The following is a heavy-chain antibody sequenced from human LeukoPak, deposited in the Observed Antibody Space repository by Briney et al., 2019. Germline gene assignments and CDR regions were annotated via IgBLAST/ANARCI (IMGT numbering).Heavy chain of an antibody. V-gene: IGHV1-69*13. CDR2: IIPIFGTA. D-gene: IGHD6-6*01. CDR3: ARPYSSSSYYYGMDV. Sequence: SVKVSCKASGGTLSSYAISWVRQAPGQGLEWMGGIIPIFGTANYAQKFQGRVTITADESTNTAYMELSSLRSEDTAVYYCARPYSSSSYYYGMDVWGQGTTVTVSS. CDR1: GGTLSSYA. J-gene: IGHJ6*02.